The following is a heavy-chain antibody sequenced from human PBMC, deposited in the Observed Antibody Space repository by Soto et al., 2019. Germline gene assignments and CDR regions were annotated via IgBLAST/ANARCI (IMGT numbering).Heavy chain of an antibody. V-gene: IGHV3-33*01. CDR1: GFTFSRNG. J-gene: IGHJ4*02. CDR3: ARDLGRFNFVSAYFVY. D-gene: IGHD3-16*01. CDR2: IWSDGSEK. Sequence: PGESLRLSCAAAGFTFSRNGMHWVRQAEGKGLEWVAVIWSDGSEKYYADSVKGRFSISRDNSKNTLYLHMDSLRAEDTAVYYCARDLGRFNFVSAYFVYWGQGTLVT.